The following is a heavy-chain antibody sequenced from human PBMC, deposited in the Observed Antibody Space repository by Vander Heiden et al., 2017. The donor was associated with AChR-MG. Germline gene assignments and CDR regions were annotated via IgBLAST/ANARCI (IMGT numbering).Heavy chain of an antibody. CDR1: GGSIRRSNR. Sequence: QVQLQESGPGLVKPSGTLSLTSAVSGGSIRRSNRWCWVRQPPGKGLVWIGEIYHSGSTKYNASLKSRVTISVDKSKNQFSLKLSSVTAADTALYYCAREADYYDSSGYLDYWGQGTLVTVSS. J-gene: IGHJ4*02. D-gene: IGHD3-22*01. CDR2: IYHSGST. V-gene: IGHV4-4*02. CDR3: AREADYYDSSGYLDY.